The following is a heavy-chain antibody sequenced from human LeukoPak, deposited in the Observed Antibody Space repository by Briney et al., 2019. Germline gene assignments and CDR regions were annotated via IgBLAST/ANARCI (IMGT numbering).Heavy chain of an antibody. V-gene: IGHV3-9*01. CDR1: GFTFADHA. D-gene: IGHD3-3*01. Sequence: HPGGSLRLSCVASGFTFADHAMHWVRRAPGQGLEWVTGINWNNDGIVYAASVKGRFTISRDNSKNTLYLQMNSLRAEDTAVYYCAKDPDFWSGYPDYWGQGTLVTVSS. CDR3: AKDPDFWSGYPDY. CDR2: INWNNDGI. J-gene: IGHJ4*02.